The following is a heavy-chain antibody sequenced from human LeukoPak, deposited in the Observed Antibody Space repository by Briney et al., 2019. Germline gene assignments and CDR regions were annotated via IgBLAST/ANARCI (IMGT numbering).Heavy chain of an antibody. J-gene: IGHJ4*02. V-gene: IGHV3-21*04. D-gene: IGHD3-10*01. CDR1: GFTFSSYS. CDR3: ATPYYYDSGSYMYSFDH. CDR2: ISSSSSYI. Sequence: GGSLRLSCAASGFTFSSYSMNWVRQAPGKGLEWVSSISSSSSYIYYADSVKGRFTISRDNSKNTLYLQMNSLRAEDTAVYYCATPYYYDSGSYMYSFDHWGQGTLVTVSS.